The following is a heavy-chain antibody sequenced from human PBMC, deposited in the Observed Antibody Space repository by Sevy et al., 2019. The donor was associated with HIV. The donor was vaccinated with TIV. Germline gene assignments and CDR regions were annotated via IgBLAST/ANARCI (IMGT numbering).Heavy chain of an antibody. V-gene: IGHV3-7*01. CDR3: ARELWPGDY. Sequence: GGSLRLSCAASGFTFSDYFMGWVRKAPGKGLEWIANINQDGSQKNYVDSVKGRFTITRDNAKNLFSLQMNSLRVDDTAVYYCARELWPGDYWGQGNLVTVSS. J-gene: IGHJ4*02. CDR1: GFTFSDYF. CDR2: INQDGSQK. D-gene: IGHD2-21*01.